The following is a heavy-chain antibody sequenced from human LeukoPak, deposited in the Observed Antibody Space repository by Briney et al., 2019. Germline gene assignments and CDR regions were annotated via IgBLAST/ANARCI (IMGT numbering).Heavy chain of an antibody. CDR1: GFTFSSYG. Sequence: GGSLRLSCAVSGFTFSSYGMHWVRQAPGKGLEWVAFIRYDGSNKYYADSVKGRFTISRDNSKNTLYLQMNSLRAEDTAVYYCAKGWDDYYGSGSYFDYWGQGTLVTVSS. V-gene: IGHV3-30*02. J-gene: IGHJ4*02. CDR3: AKGWDDYYGSGSYFDY. CDR2: IRYDGSNK. D-gene: IGHD3-10*01.